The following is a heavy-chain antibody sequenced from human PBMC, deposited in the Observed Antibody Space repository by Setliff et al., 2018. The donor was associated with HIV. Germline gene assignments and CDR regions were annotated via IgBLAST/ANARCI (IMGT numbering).Heavy chain of an antibody. CDR1: GFTVSDNY. Sequence: GGSLRLSCAISGFTVSDNYMTWVRQTPGKGLEWVGRIKSKTDGGTTDYAAPVKGRFTISRDDSKNTLYLQMNSLKTEDTAVYYCTTGTRLVDWGQGALVTVSS. CDR3: TTGTRLVD. D-gene: IGHD2-21*01. CDR2: IKSKTDGGTT. J-gene: IGHJ4*02. V-gene: IGHV3-15*01.